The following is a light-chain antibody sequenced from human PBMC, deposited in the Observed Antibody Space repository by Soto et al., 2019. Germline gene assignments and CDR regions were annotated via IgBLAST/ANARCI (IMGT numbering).Light chain of an antibody. CDR1: QSVSTN. J-gene: IGKJ2*01. V-gene: IGKV3D-15*01. Sequence: EVVVTQSPSTLPVAPGESATFSCRTSQSVSTNVAWYQHRPGQPPRLLIYGASTRATGIPARFSGSGSRTQFTLTISSLQSEDFALYYCLQYNNRPPYTFGQGTK. CDR3: LQYNNRPPYT. CDR2: GAS.